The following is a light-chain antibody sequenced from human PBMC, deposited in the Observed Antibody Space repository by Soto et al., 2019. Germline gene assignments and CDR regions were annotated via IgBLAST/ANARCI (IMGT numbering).Light chain of an antibody. CDR2: EGS. CDR3: CSYAGSSTFYV. Sequence: QSVLTQPASVSGSPGHSITISCTGTSSDVWSYNLVSWYQQHPGKAPKLVIYEGSKRPSGVSNRFSGSKSGNTASLTISGLQAEDEADYYCCSYAGSSTFYVFGTGTKVTVL. V-gene: IGLV2-23*01. J-gene: IGLJ1*01. CDR1: SSDVWSYNL.